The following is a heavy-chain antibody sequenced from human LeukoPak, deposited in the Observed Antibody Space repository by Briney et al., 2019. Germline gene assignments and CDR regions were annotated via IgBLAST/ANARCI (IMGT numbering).Heavy chain of an antibody. CDR3: ARDLCPYSNYYFDY. Sequence: GGSLRLSCAASGFTFSSYSMNWVRQAPGRGLECVSSISSSSSYIYYADSVKGRFTISRDNAKNSLYLQMNSLRAEDTAVYYCARDLCPYSNYYFDYWGQGTLVTVSS. CDR1: GFTFSSYS. CDR2: ISSSSSYI. J-gene: IGHJ4*02. D-gene: IGHD4-11*01. V-gene: IGHV3-21*01.